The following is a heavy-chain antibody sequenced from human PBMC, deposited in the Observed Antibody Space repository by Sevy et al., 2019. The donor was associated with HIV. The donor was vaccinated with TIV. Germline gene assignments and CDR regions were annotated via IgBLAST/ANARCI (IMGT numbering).Heavy chain of an antibody. V-gene: IGHV3-23*01. D-gene: IGHD3-22*01. Sequence: GGSLRLSCAVSGFNFDSYGMTWVRQAPGKGLEWVSGISGSGTRTYYADSVKGRFIISRDNSKNTLYLQMNSLRSEDTAIYYCAKGGGGHYDPDEIGYYFYYYNMDVWGKGTTVTVSS. J-gene: IGHJ6*03. CDR3: AKGGGGHYDPDEIGYYFYYYNMDV. CDR1: GFNFDSYG. CDR2: ISGSGTRT.